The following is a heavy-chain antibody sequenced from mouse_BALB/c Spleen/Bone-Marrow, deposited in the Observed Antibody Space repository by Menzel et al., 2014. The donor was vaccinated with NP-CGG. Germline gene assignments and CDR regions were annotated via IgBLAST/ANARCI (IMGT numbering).Heavy chain of an antibody. CDR1: GHSFTSYR. Sequence: VQLQQSGPQLVRPGASVKISCKASGHSFTSYRMHWVKQRPGQGLEWIGMIDPSDSETKLNQKFEDKATLTVDKSSSTAYLQLSSPTSEDSAVYYCARRDNAPFAYWGQGTLVTVSA. J-gene: IGHJ3*01. D-gene: IGHD1-3*01. CDR3: ARRDNAPFAY. V-gene: IGHV1-59*01. CDR2: IDPSDSET.